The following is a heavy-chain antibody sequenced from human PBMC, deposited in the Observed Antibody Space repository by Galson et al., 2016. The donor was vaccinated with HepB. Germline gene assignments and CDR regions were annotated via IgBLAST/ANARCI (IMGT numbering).Heavy chain of an antibody. Sequence: SVKVSCKASGYSFTSNGISWVRQAPGQGLEWMGWISGYNGNTNYAQRFLGRVTMTTYTSATTAYMELRSLTSDDTAVYYCARGDFWTPYYFDSWGQGTLGIVSS. CDR1: GYSFTSNG. J-gene: IGHJ4*02. CDR3: ARGDFWTPYYFDS. V-gene: IGHV1-18*01. CDR2: ISGYNGNT. D-gene: IGHD3/OR15-3a*01.